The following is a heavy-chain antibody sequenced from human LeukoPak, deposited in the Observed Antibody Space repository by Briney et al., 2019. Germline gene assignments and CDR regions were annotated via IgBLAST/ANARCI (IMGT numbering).Heavy chain of an antibody. CDR1: GFTFSSYA. J-gene: IGHJ4*02. V-gene: IGHV3-30*18. Sequence: PGGSLRLSCAASGFTFSSYAMHWVRQAPGKGLEWVALISYDGGNKYYADSVKGRFTVSRDNSENTLYLQMNSLRAEDTAVYYCAKVGQYHDFDYWAQGTLVTVSS. D-gene: IGHD3-3*01. CDR3: AKVGQYHDFDY. CDR2: ISYDGGNK.